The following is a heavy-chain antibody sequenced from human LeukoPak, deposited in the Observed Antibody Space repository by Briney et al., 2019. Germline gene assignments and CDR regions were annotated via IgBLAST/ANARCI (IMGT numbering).Heavy chain of an antibody. V-gene: IGHV4-30-2*01. Sequence: PSETLSLTYAVSGGSISSGGYSWSWIRQPPGKGLEWIGYIYHSGSTYYNPSLKSRVTISVDRSKNQFTLKLSSVTAADTAVYYCARVKGGLNYGDYRGVWYFDYWGQGTLVTVSS. CDR1: GGSISSGGYS. CDR3: ARVKGGLNYGDYRGVWYFDY. CDR2: IYHSGST. D-gene: IGHD4-17*01. J-gene: IGHJ4*02.